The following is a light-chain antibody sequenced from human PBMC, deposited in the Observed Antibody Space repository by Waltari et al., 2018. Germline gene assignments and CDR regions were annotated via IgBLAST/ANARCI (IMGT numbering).Light chain of an antibody. V-gene: IGLV2-8*01. CDR2: EVN. J-gene: IGLJ1*01. Sequence: QSALTRPPSASGSPGQSVTIPCTGTSSDVGGYNSVSWYQQHPGKAPKLMIYEVNKRPSGVPDRFSGSKSGNTASLTVSGLQAEDEADYYCSSYSGSNDYVFGTGTEVTVL. CDR1: SSDVGGYNS. CDR3: SSYSGSNDYV.